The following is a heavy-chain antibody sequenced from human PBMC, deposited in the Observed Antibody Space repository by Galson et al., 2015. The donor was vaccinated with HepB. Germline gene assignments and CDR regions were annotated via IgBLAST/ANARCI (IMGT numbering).Heavy chain of an antibody. CDR2: ISSSSSTI. J-gene: IGHJ6*03. D-gene: IGHD3-3*01. CDR1: GFTFSGYS. V-gene: IGHV3-48*02. CDR3: ARDPSSGYEAYYMDV. Sequence: SLRLSCAASGFTFSGYSMNWVRQAPGKGLEWVSYISSSSSTIYYADSVKGRFTISRDNAKNSLYLQMNSLRDEDTAVYYCARDPSSGYEAYYMDVWGKGTTVTVSS.